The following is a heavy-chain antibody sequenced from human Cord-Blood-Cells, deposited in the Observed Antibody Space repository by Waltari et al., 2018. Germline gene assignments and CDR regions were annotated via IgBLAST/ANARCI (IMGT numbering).Heavy chain of an antibody. V-gene: IGHV3-53*01. Sequence: EVQLVEYGGGLIQPGGSLRVSCAGSGLTVSSNYMRWVRQAPGKGLEWVSVIYSGGSTYYADSVKGRFTISRDNSKTTLYLQMNSLRAEDTAVYYCARSFRFLEWLGWFDPWGQGTLVTVSS. CDR1: GLTVSSNY. CDR3: ARSFRFLEWLGWFDP. CDR2: IYSGGST. J-gene: IGHJ5*02. D-gene: IGHD3-3*01.